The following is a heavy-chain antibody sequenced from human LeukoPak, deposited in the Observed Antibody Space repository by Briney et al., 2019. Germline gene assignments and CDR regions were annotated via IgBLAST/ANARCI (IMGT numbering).Heavy chain of an antibody. CDR2: ISYDGSNK. D-gene: IGHD6-6*01. CDR1: GFTFSSYA. CDR3: AREHDSWIAARPRGDYFDY. J-gene: IGHJ4*02. V-gene: IGHV3-30-3*01. Sequence: PGRSLRLSCAASGFTFSSYAMHWVRQAPGKGLEWVVVISYDGSNKYYADSVKGRFTISRDNSKNTLYLQMNSLRAEDTAVYYCAREHDSWIAARPRGDYFDYWGQGTLVTVSS.